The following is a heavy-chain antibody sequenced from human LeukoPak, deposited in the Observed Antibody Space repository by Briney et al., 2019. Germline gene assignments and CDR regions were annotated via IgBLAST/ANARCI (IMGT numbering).Heavy chain of an antibody. CDR2: INPNSGGT. J-gene: IGHJ6*03. CDR1: GYTFTGYY. CDR3: ATVPAAEYYYYYMDV. D-gene: IGHD2-2*01. Sequence: ASVKVSCKASGYTFTGYYMHWVRQAPGQGLEWMGWINPNSGGTNYAQKFQGRVTMTRDTSISTAYMELSRLRSDDTAVYYCATVPAAEYYYYYMDVWGKGTTVTVSS. V-gene: IGHV1-2*02.